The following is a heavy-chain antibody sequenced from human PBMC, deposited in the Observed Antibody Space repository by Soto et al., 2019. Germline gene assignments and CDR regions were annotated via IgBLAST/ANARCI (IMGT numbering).Heavy chain of an antibody. J-gene: IGHJ4*02. CDR2: ISGSGGST. V-gene: IGHV3-23*01. CDR3: AKDLGYCSSTSCYGYFDY. D-gene: IGHD2-2*01. Sequence: EVQLLESGGGFVQPGGSLRLSCAASGFTFSSYAMSWVRQAPGKGLEWVSAISGSGGSTYYADSVKGRFTISRDNSKNTLYLQMISLRAEDTAVYYCAKDLGYCSSTSCYGYFDYWGQGTLVTVSS. CDR1: GFTFSSYA.